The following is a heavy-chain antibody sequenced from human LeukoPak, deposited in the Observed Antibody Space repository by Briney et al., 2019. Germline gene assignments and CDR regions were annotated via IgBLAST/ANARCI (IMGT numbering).Heavy chain of an antibody. J-gene: IGHJ5*02. V-gene: IGHV1-69*01. Sequence: SVKVSCKASGGTFSSYAISWVRQAPGQGLDWMGGIIPIFGTANYAQKFQGRVTITADESTSTAYMELSSLRSEDTAVYYCARGGIAAAGTGDWFDPWGQGTLVTVSS. CDR3: ARGGIAAAGTGDWFDP. CDR1: GGTFSSYA. D-gene: IGHD6-13*01. CDR2: IIPIFGTA.